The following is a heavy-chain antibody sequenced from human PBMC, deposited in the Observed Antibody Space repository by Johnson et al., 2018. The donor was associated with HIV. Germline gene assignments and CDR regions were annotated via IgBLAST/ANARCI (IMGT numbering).Heavy chain of an antibody. CDR2: ISYDGSDK. CDR1: GFTFSLYA. Sequence: QVQLVESGGGVVQPGRSLRLSCAASGFTFSLYAMPWVRQAPGKGLEWVAVISYDGSDKYYADSVKGRFTISRDNTKNRLYLQMNSRRAEDTAVYYCARILRGQPRSPFDIWGQGTMVTVSS. D-gene: IGHD3-10*01. CDR3: ARILRGQPRSPFDI. V-gene: IGHV3-30*04. J-gene: IGHJ3*02.